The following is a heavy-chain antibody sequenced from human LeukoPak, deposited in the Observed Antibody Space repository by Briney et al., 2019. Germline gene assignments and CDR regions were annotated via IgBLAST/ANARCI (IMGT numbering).Heavy chain of an antibody. CDR2: ISTGSSTI. V-gene: IGHV3-48*01. Sequence: GGSLRLSCAASGFTFSSYAMNWVRQAPGKGLEWVSYISTGSSTIHYADSVKGRFTVSRDNAKNTLYLQMNSLRAEDTAVYYCAKGGGCSSTSCYLLVYWGQGTLVTVSS. D-gene: IGHD2-2*01. J-gene: IGHJ4*02. CDR1: GFTFSSYA. CDR3: AKGGGCSSTSCYLLVY.